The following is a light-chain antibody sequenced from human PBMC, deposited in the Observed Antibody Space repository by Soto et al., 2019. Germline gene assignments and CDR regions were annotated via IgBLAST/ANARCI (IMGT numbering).Light chain of an antibody. CDR2: AAS. Sequence: DIQMTRSPSSLSASVGDRVTITFRASQGISNYLAWYQQKPGKVPKLLIYAASTLQSGVPSRFSGSGSGKDFNLTISSLQPEDVATYYCQKYNSAPPWTFGKGTKVDI. CDR3: QKYNSAPPWT. J-gene: IGKJ1*01. V-gene: IGKV1-27*01. CDR1: QGISNY.